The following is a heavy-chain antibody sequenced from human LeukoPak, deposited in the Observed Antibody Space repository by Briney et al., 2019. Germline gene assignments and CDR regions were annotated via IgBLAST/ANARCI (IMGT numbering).Heavy chain of an antibody. CDR3: ATAKNIVATIHFDY. D-gene: IGHD5-12*01. CDR1: GYTLTELS. J-gene: IGHJ4*02. Sequence: GASVKVSCKVSGYTLTELSMHWVRQAPGKGLEWMGGFDPEDGETIYAQKFQGRVTMTEDTSTHTAYMELSSLRSEDTAVYYCATAKNIVATIHFDYWGQGTLVTVSS. V-gene: IGHV1-24*01. CDR2: FDPEDGET.